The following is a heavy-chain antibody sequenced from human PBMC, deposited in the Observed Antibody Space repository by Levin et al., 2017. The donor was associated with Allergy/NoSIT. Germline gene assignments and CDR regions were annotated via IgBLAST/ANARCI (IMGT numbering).Heavy chain of an antibody. V-gene: IGHV3-7*01. CDR1: GFTFSSYW. CDR3: ARFMSSTNTFDY. J-gene: IGHJ4*02. CDR2: IKQLGSEK. Sequence: GGSLRLSCAASGFTFSSYWMSRVRQAPGKGLEWVASIKQLGSEKYYVDSVKGRFTISRDNAKNSLYLQMSSLRVEDTAVYYCARFMSSTNTFDYWGQGTLVTVSS. D-gene: IGHD5/OR15-5a*01.